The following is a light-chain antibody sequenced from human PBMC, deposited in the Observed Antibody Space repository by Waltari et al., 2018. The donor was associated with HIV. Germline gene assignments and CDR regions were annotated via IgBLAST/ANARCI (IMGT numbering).Light chain of an antibody. J-gene: IGLJ3*02. CDR3: AAWDDSLHGVV. Sequence: QSVLTQPPSVSEAPRQRVTMSCSGSSSNTGNNAGDWYQQLPGKAPKLLSYHNDLLSSGVSDRFSGSKSGTSASLAIIGLQSEDEADYYCAAWDDSLHGVVFGGGTKLTVL. CDR2: HND. V-gene: IGLV1-36*01. CDR1: SSNTGNNA.